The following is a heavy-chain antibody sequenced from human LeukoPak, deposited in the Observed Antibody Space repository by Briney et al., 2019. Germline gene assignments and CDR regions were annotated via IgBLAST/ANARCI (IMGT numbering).Heavy chain of an antibody. CDR2: IYHSGST. D-gene: IGHD3-22*01. Sequence: PSETLSLTCAVSGGSISSGGYSWSWIRQPPGKGLEWIGYIYHSGSTYYNPSLKSRVTISVDRSKNQFSLKLSSVTAADTAVYYCARGPYYYDSSGYKPNWYFDLWGRGTLVTVSS. J-gene: IGHJ2*01. V-gene: IGHV4-30-2*01. CDR1: GGSISSGGYS. CDR3: ARGPYYYDSSGYKPNWYFDL.